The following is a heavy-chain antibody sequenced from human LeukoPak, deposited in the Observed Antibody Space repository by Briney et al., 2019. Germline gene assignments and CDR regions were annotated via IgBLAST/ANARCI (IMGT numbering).Heavy chain of an antibody. Sequence: ASVKVSCKASGYTFTNHGISWVRQAPGQGLECMGWISTYNGDTKYAQRLQGRITLTSDTSTNTVYMEVRSLKSDDTAVYYCARDLAFLPVPAANGWLDPWGQGTLVTVSS. J-gene: IGHJ5*02. V-gene: IGHV1-18*04. CDR3: ARDLAFLPVPAANGWLDP. D-gene: IGHD6-19*01. CDR1: GYTFTNHG. CDR2: ISTYNGDT.